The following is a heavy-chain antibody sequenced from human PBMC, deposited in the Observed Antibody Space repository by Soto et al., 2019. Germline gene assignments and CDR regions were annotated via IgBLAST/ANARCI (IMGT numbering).Heavy chain of an antibody. J-gene: IGHJ4*02. D-gene: IGHD1-26*01. CDR3: ARDSPIVGATGGDDSGY. CDR1: GFTFSSYS. CDR2: ISSSSSYI. Sequence: GGSLRLSCAASGFTFSSYSMNWVRQAPGKGLEWVSSISSSSSYIYYADSVKGRFTISRDNAKNSLYLQMNSLRAEDTAVYYCARDSPIVGATGGDDSGYWGQGTLVTVSS. V-gene: IGHV3-21*01.